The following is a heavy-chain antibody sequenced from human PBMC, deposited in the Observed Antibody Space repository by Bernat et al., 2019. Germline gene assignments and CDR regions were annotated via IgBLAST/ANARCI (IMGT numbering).Heavy chain of an antibody. CDR1: GGSISSSSYY. J-gene: IGHJ4*02. CDR3: ARHLAVAGTTGTFDY. D-gene: IGHD6-19*01. V-gene: IGHV4-39*01. Sequence: QLQLQESGPGLVKPSETLSLTCTVSGGSISSSSYYWGWIRQPPGKGLEWIGGIYYSGSTYYKPSLKSRVTISVDMSRNRFSVKLSSVTAADTAVYYCARHLAVAGTTGTFDYWGQGTLVTVSS. CDR2: IYYSGST.